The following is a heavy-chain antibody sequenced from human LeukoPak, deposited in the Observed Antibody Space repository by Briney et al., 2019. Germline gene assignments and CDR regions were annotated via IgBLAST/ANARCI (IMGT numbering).Heavy chain of an antibody. D-gene: IGHD1-26*01. CDR3: VRGAEQSGDYYYAMGV. CDR1: GGSISRSDDY. J-gene: IGHJ6*02. V-gene: IGHV4-30-4*08. Sequence: SETLSLTCTVSGGSISRSDDYWAWIRQPPGKGLEWIGYIYYSGNTYYNPSLKSRLTISVDTSKNQFSLKLNSVTAADTAVYYCVRGAEQSGDYYYAMGVWGQGTTVTVSS. CDR2: IYYSGNT.